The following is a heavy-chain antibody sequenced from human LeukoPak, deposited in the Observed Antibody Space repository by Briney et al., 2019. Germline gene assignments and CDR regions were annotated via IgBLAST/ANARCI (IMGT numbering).Heavy chain of an antibody. V-gene: IGHV3-30*04. D-gene: IGHD1-26*01. Sequence: GRSLRLSYAASGFTFSSYAMHWVRQAPGKGLEWVAVISYDGSNKYYGDSVKGRFTISRDSSKNTLYLQMNSLRAEDTAVYYCARALSGNYYPIDYWGQGTLVTVSS. CDR1: GFTFSSYA. CDR3: ARALSGNYYPIDY. J-gene: IGHJ4*02. CDR2: ISYDGSNK.